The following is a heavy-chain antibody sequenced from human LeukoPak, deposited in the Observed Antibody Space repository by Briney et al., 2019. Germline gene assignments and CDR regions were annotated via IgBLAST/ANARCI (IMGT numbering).Heavy chain of an antibody. Sequence: GGSLRLSCIASGFTLSRYIMNWVRQAPGKGLEWVASISNDSRYIYYSDSVKGRFTISRDNAKNSLYLQMNSLRAEDTAVYYCARVPREIDNSGYYFYFDYWGQGTLVTVSS. D-gene: IGHD3-22*01. V-gene: IGHV3-21*01. J-gene: IGHJ4*02. CDR2: ISNDSRYI. CDR1: GFTLSRYI. CDR3: ARVPREIDNSGYYFYFDY.